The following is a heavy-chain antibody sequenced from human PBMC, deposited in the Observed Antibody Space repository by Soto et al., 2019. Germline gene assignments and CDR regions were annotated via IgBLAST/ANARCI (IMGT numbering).Heavy chain of an antibody. D-gene: IGHD6-13*01. CDR1: GFTFSAYE. Sequence: TGGSLRLSCEASGFTFSAYEMTWVRQAPGKGLEWISYISDGGRTIYYADSVKGRFTISRDNAKNALYLQMNSLRDDDTAVYYCARDGPAADFDYWGQGTLVTVSS. V-gene: IGHV3-48*03. CDR3: ARDGPAADFDY. CDR2: ISDGGRTI. J-gene: IGHJ4*02.